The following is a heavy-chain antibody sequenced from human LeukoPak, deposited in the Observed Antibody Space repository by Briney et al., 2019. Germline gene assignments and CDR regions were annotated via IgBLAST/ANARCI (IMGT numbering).Heavy chain of an antibody. CDR3: ARGRWNDEYYYGMEV. D-gene: IGHD1-1*01. CDR1: GFIFSSYS. Sequence: GGSLRLSCAASGFIFSSYSMNWVRQAPGKGLEWVSSIRSSTSYIYYADSVKGRFTISRENAKNSLYLQMNSLRAEDTAVYYCARGRWNDEYYYGMEVWGQGTTVTVSS. CDR2: IRSSTSYI. V-gene: IGHV3-21*01. J-gene: IGHJ6*02.